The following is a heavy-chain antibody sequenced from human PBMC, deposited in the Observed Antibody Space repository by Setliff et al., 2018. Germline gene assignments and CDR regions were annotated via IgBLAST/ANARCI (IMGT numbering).Heavy chain of an antibody. V-gene: IGHV4-61*09. Sequence: SETLSLTCTVSDGSLYSGNYYWTWIRQPAGKALEWIGHIHGTEGTHYNPSLESRVTISRDKSPNQFSLMLRSVTAADTALYYCARQDRFYDRSVFVEYFQHWGQGALVTVSS. CDR1: DGSLYSGNYY. CDR3: ARQDRFYDRSVFVEYFQH. J-gene: IGHJ1*01. CDR2: IHGTEGT. D-gene: IGHD3-22*01.